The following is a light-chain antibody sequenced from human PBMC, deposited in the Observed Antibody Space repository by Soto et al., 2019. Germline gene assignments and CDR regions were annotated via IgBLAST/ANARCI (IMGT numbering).Light chain of an antibody. V-gene: IGLV1-47*01. CDR2: RNN. J-gene: IGLJ3*02. Sequence: QSVLTQPPSASGTPGQRITISCSGSSSNIGSHYVYWYQQLPGTAPKLLIYRNNERPSGVPDRFSGSKSGTSASLAISGLRSEDEADYYCAVWDDSLSGVVFGGGTKLTVL. CDR1: SSNIGSHY. CDR3: AVWDDSLSGVV.